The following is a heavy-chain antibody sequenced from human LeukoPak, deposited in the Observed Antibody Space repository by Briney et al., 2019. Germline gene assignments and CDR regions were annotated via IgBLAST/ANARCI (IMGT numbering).Heavy chain of an antibody. CDR2: ISSNGSTI. CDR3: SRHQQVVFTTRGGFDY. J-gene: IGHJ4*02. Sequence: RGSLRLSCAASGFTFSDYYMSWIRQAPGKGLEGVSYISSNGSTIYYADSVKGRFTISSDNAKNSLYLQMNSLRAEDTAVYYCSRHQQVVFTTRGGFDYWGQGTLVTVSS. D-gene: IGHD3-22*01. V-gene: IGHV3-11*01. CDR1: GFTFSDYY.